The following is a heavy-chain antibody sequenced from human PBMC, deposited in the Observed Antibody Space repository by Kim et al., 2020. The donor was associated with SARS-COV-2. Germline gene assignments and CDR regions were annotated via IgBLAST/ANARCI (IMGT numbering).Heavy chain of an antibody. CDR3: ARGAAAEADGYFDY. D-gene: IGHD6-13*01. J-gene: IGHJ4*02. V-gene: IGHV5-51*01. Sequence: YSQTFQGQVTISTDKSISTAYQQWSSLKASDTAMYYCARGAAAEADGYFDYWGQGTLVTVSS.